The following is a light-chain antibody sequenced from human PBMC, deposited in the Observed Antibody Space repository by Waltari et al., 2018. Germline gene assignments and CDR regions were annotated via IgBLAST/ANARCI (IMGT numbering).Light chain of an antibody. Sequence: ENVLTQSPATLSLSPGARATLSCRASQSVSSYLAWYQQKPGQAPRLLIYDASNRAPGIPARFSGSGSGTDFTLTISSLEPEDFAVYYCQQRGSWPRVTFGQGTRLEIK. CDR1: QSVSSY. CDR3: QQRGSWPRVT. CDR2: DAS. J-gene: IGKJ5*01. V-gene: IGKV3-11*01.